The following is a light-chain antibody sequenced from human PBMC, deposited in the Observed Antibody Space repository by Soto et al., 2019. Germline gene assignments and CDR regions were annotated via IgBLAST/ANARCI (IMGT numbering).Light chain of an antibody. CDR1: QGIRND. CDR3: LQDDTYPLT. J-gene: IGKJ4*01. Sequence: AIQMTQSPSSLSASVGDRVTITCRASQGIRNDLGWYQQKPGKAPKLLIYGASTLHSGVPSRFSGSGSGTELTLTISSLQPDDFATYYCLQDDTYPLTFGGGTKVEIK. V-gene: IGKV1-6*01. CDR2: GAS.